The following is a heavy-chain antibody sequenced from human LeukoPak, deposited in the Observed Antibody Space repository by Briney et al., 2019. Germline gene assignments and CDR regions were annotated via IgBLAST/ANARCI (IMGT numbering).Heavy chain of an antibody. Sequence: SETLSLTCTVSGYSITRGYYWGWRRQPPGKGLEWIGSVYHSANTYYNPSLKGRVTISVDTSKNQFSLRVSSVSAADTAVYYCAGWFGELLPLFAYWGQGALVTVSS. CDR3: AGWFGELLPLFAY. CDR2: VYHSANT. CDR1: GYSITRGYY. V-gene: IGHV4-38-2*02. J-gene: IGHJ4*02. D-gene: IGHD3-10*01.